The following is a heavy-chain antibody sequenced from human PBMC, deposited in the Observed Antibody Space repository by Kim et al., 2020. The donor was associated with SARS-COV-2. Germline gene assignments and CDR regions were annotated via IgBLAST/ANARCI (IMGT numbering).Heavy chain of an antibody. J-gene: IGHJ4*02. CDR3: ARARSYYDSSGYLNGFYFDY. CDR2: IYYSGST. D-gene: IGHD3-22*01. V-gene: IGHV4-31*03. CDR1: GGSISSGGYY. Sequence: SETLSLTCTVSGGSISSGGYYWSWIRQHPGKGLEWIGYIYYSGSTYYNPSLKSRVTISVDTSKNQFSLKLSSVTAADTAVYYCARARSYYDSSGYLNGFYFDYWGQGTLVTVSS.